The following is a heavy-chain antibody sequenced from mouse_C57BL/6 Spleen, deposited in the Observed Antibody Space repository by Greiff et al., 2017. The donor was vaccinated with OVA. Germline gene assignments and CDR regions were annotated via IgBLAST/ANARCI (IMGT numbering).Heavy chain of an antibody. CDR2: IYPGDGDT. Sequence: VQLQQSGAELVKPGASVKISCKASGYAFSSYWMNWVKQRPGKGLEWIGQIYPGDGDTNYNGKFKGKATLTADKSSSTAYMQLSSLTSEDSAVYFCARWDSNYGVYFDDWGQGTTLTVSS. D-gene: IGHD2-5*01. J-gene: IGHJ2*01. CDR1: GYAFSSYW. V-gene: IGHV1-80*01. CDR3: ARWDSNYGVYFDD.